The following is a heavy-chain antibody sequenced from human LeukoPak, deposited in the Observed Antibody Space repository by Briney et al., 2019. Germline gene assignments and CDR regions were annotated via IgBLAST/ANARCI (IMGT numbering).Heavy chain of an antibody. CDR1: GGTFSSYA. D-gene: IGHD3-22*01. CDR2: IIPILGIA. CDR3: ARGGGLKGTSGYSPSGYFDY. Sequence: ASVKVSCKASGGTFSSYAISWVRQAPGQGLEWMGRIIPILGIANYAQKFQGRVTITADKSTSTAYMELSSLRSEDTAVYYCARGGGLKGTSGYSPSGYFDYWGQGTLVTVSS. V-gene: IGHV1-69*04. J-gene: IGHJ4*02.